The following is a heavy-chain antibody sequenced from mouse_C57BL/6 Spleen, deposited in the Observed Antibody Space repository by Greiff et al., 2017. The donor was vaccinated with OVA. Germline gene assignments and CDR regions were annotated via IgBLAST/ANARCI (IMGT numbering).Heavy chain of an antibody. Sequence: VQLQQPGAELVRPGSSVKLSCKASGYTFTSYWMHWVKQRPIQGLEWIGNIDPSDSETHYNQKFKDKATLTVDKSSSTAYMQLSSLTSEDSAVYYCATGQLRLRHYYAMDYGGQGTSVTVSS. CDR2: IDPSDSET. CDR1: GYTFTSYW. CDR3: ATGQLRLRHYYAMDY. J-gene: IGHJ4*01. V-gene: IGHV1-52*01. D-gene: IGHD3-2*02.